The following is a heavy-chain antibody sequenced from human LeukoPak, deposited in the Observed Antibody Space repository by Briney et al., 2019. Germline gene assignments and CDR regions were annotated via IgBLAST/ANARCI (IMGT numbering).Heavy chain of an antibody. V-gene: IGHV1-69*13. CDR3: AHIAVAGISPPGDFDY. Sequence: ASLKVSCKASGGTFSSYAISWVRQAPGQGLEWMGGIIPIFGTANYAQKFQGRVTITADESTSTAYMELSSLRSEDTAVYYCAHIAVAGISPPGDFDYWGQGTLVTVSS. CDR2: IIPIFGTA. CDR1: GGTFSSYA. D-gene: IGHD6-19*01. J-gene: IGHJ4*02.